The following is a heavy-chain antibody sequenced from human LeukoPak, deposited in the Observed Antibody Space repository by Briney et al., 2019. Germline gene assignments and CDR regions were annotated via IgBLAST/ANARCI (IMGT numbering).Heavy chain of an antibody. J-gene: IGHJ4*02. D-gene: IGHD3-22*01. Sequence: PGGSLRLSCVASGFTFSNYGMHWVRQAPGKGLEWVAFIRYDGNDKYYADSVKGRFTISRDNAKNSLYLQMNSLRAEDTAVYYCVRVNYDSSGYDLDYWGQGTLVTVSS. CDR1: GFTFSNYG. CDR3: VRVNYDSSGYDLDY. V-gene: IGHV3-30*02. CDR2: IRYDGNDK.